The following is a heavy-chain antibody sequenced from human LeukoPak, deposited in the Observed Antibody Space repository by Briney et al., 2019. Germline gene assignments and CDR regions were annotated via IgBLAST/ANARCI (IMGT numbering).Heavy chain of an antibody. CDR2: IYYSGST. D-gene: IGHD3-3*01. CDR1: GGSISSYY. V-gene: IGHV4-59*08. J-gene: IGHJ5*02. CDR3: ARSSQGYDFWGGYYANNWFDP. Sequence: SETLSLTCTVSGGSISSYYWSWIRQPPGKGLEWIGYIYYSGSTNYNPSLKSRVTISVDTSKNQFSLKLSSVTAADTAVYYCARSSQGYDFWGGYYANNWFDPWGQGTLVTVPS.